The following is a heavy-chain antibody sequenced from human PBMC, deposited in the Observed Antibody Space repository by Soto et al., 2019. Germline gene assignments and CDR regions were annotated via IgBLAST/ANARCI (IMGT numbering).Heavy chain of an antibody. Sequence: QVQLVQSGAEVKKPGASVKVSCKASGYTFTSYYMHWVRQAPGQGLEWMGIINPSGGSTSYAQKFQGRVTMTRDTSTSTVYMELSSLRSEDTAVYYCARDDSSGWGYYYGMDVWGQGTTVTVSS. D-gene: IGHD6-19*01. CDR3: ARDDSSGWGYYYGMDV. V-gene: IGHV1-46*01. CDR1: GYTFTSYY. CDR2: INPSGGST. J-gene: IGHJ6*02.